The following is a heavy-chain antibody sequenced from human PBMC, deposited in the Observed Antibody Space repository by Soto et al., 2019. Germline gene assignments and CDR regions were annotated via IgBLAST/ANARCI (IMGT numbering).Heavy chain of an antibody. V-gene: IGHV3-23*01. CDR3: AKSGLFDSSGYHHPHFDS. CDR2: ISGSANIA. D-gene: IGHD3-22*01. CDR1: GFTFSNYA. J-gene: IGHJ4*02. Sequence: GGSLRLSCVVSGFTSGFTFSNYAMNWVRQAPGKGLEQFAGISGSANIAYYADSVKGRFTIARDNSNSTLFLQMNSLRAEDTAVYYCAKSGLFDSSGYHHPHFDSWGPGALVTVSS.